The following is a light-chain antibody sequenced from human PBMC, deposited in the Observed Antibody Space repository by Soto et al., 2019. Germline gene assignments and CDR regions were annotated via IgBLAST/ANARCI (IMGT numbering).Light chain of an antibody. Sequence: DIQMTQSPSTLSASLGDRVTITCRASQYINTWLAWYQQKPGKAPNLLIYKASTLESGVPSRFSGSGSGTEFTLTVSGLQPDDFATYYCQQYFSYPETFGQGTKVEIK. V-gene: IGKV1-5*03. CDR1: QYINTW. CDR2: KAS. CDR3: QQYFSYPET. J-gene: IGKJ1*01.